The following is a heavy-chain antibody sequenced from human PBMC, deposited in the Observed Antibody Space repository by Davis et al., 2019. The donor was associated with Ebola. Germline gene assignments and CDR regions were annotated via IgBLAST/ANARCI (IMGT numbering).Heavy chain of an antibody. CDR3: ARVRWYSSSWKKRLWYFDL. V-gene: IGHV1-8*01. D-gene: IGHD6-13*01. Sequence: ASVKVSCKASGYTFTSYDINWVRQAPGQGLEWMGWMNPNSGNPGYAQKFQGRVTMTRNTSISTAYMELSSLRSEDTAVYYCARVRWYSSSWKKRLWYFDLWGRGTLVTVSS. J-gene: IGHJ2*01. CDR1: GYTFTSYD. CDR2: MNPNSGNP.